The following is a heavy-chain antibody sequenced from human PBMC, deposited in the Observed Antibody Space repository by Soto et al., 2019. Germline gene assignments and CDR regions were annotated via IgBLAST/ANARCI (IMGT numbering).Heavy chain of an antibody. CDR3: ANLNGYSYGNRFGLDY. CDR1: GFTFSSYA. Sequence: PGGSLRLSCAASGFTFSSYAMSWVRQAPGKGLEWVSAISGSGGSTYYADSVKGRFTISRDNSKNTLYLQMNSLRAEDTAVYYCANLNGYSYGNRFGLDYWGQGTLVTVSS. V-gene: IGHV3-23*01. J-gene: IGHJ4*02. D-gene: IGHD5-18*01. CDR2: ISGSGGST.